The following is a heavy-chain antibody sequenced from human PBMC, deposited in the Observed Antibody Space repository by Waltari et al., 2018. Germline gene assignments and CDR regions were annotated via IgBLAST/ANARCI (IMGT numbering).Heavy chain of an antibody. V-gene: IGHV3-48*01. Sequence: EVQLVESGGGLVQPGGSLRLSCSASGFTFSSYSLNWVPQAPGKGLEWVSYISSSSSTIYYADSVKGRFTISRDNAKNSLYLQMNSLRAEDTAVYYCARESSGRHLFDYWGQGTLVTVSS. J-gene: IGHJ4*02. CDR1: GFTFSSYS. D-gene: IGHD1-26*01. CDR3: ARESSGRHLFDY. CDR2: ISSSSSTI.